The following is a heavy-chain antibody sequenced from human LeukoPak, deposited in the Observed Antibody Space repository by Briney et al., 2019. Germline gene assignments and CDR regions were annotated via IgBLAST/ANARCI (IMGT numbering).Heavy chain of an antibody. CDR2: ISSSGSTI. Sequence: GGSLRLSCAASGFTFSDYYMSWIRQAPGEGLEWVSYISSSGSTIYYADSVKGRFTISRDNAKNSLYLQMNSLRAEDTAVYYCAGTYYDFWSGYGMDVWGQGTTVTVSS. J-gene: IGHJ6*02. CDR3: AGTYYDFWSGYGMDV. CDR1: GFTFSDYY. D-gene: IGHD3-3*01. V-gene: IGHV3-11*01.